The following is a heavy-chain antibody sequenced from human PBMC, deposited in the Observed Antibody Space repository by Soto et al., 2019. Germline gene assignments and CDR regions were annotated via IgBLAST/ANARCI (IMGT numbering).Heavy chain of an antibody. Sequence: GGSLRLSCAASGFTFSSYWMSWVRQAPGKGLEWVANIKQDGSEKYYVDSVKGRFTISRDNAKNSLYLQMNSLRAEDTAVYYCARDTRITIFGVDSEGYMDVWGKGTTVTVSS. V-gene: IGHV3-7*01. CDR3: ARDTRITIFGVDSEGYMDV. D-gene: IGHD3-3*01. CDR2: IKQDGSEK. CDR1: GFTFSSYW. J-gene: IGHJ6*03.